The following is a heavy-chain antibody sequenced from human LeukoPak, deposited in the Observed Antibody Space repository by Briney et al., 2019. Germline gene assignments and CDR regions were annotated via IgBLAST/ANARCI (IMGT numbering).Heavy chain of an antibody. Sequence: PGGSLRLSCAASGFTFSSYGMHWVRQAPGKGLEWVAFIRYDGSNKYYADSVKGRFTISRGNSKNTLYLQMNSLRAEDTAVYYCAKLLNDYGDYYFDYWGQGTLVTVSS. V-gene: IGHV3-30*02. D-gene: IGHD4-17*01. CDR2: IRYDGSNK. J-gene: IGHJ4*02. CDR3: AKLLNDYGDYYFDY. CDR1: GFTFSSYG.